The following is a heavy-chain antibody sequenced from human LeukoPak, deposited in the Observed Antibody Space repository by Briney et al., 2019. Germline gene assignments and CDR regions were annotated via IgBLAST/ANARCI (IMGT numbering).Heavy chain of an antibody. CDR1: GDSISGYY. V-gene: IGHV4-4*07. CDR3: ARENRDYEGGGYHYEY. Sequence: SETLSLTCTVSGDSISGYYWGWIRQPAGKGLEWIGRIYSSGSTNYNPSLNSRVTISVDKSKNQFSLTLSFITAADTAVYYCARENRDYEGGGYHYEYWGQGTLVTVSS. D-gene: IGHD3-22*01. CDR2: IYSSGST. J-gene: IGHJ4*02.